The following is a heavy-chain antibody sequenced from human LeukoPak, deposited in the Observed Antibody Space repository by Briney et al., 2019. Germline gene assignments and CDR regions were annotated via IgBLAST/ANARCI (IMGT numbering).Heavy chain of an antibody. V-gene: IGHV1-18*01. CDR2: ISAYNGNT. CDR3: ARWPPGMVRGVIIPRFDP. D-gene: IGHD3-10*01. J-gene: IGHJ5*02. Sequence: ASVKVSCKASGYTFTSYGISWARQAPGQGLEWMGWISAYNGNTNYAQKLQGRVTMTTDTSTSTAYMELRSLRSDDTAVYYCARWPPGMVRGVIIPRFDPWGQGTLVTVSS. CDR1: GYTFTSYG.